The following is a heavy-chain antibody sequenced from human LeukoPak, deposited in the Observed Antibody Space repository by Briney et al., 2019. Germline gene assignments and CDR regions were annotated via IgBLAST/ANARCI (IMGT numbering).Heavy chain of an antibody. CDR2: INTNTGNP. CDR1: GYTFTTYA. CDR3: ARDQVYDYVWGSYRYTFNWFDP. Sequence: GASVKVSCKASGYTFTTYAINWVRQAPGQGLEWMGWINTNTGNPTYAQGFTGRFVFSLDTSVSTAYLQISSLKAEDTAVYYCARDQVYDYVWGSYRYTFNWFDPWGQGTLVTVSS. J-gene: IGHJ5*02. V-gene: IGHV7-4-1*02. D-gene: IGHD3-16*02.